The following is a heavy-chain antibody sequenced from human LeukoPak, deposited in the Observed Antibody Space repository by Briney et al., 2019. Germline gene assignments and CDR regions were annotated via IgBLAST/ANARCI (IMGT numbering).Heavy chain of an antibody. CDR2: IYYSGST. Sequence: SETLSLTCAVYGGSFSGYYWSWIRQPPGKGLEWIGSIYYSGSTYYNPSLKSRVTISVDTSKNQFSLKLSSVTAADTAVYYCARQAGVVIILTWGQGTLVTVSS. CDR1: GGSFSGYY. J-gene: IGHJ5*02. CDR3: ARQAGVVIILT. V-gene: IGHV4-34*01. D-gene: IGHD3-3*01.